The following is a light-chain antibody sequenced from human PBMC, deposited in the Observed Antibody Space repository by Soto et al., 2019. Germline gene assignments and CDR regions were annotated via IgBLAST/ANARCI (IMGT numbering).Light chain of an antibody. Sequence: EIVMTQSPATLSVSTGERATLSCRASQSVSDNLAWYQQKPGQAPRLLISGASTRATGIPARFSGSGSRTEFTLTISSLQSEDFAVYYCHQRQSWPRTFGQGTKV. CDR1: QSVSDN. V-gene: IGKV3-15*01. J-gene: IGKJ1*01. CDR2: GAS. CDR3: HQRQSWPRT.